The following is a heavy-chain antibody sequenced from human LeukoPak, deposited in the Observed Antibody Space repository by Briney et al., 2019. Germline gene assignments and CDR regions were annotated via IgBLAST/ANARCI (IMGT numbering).Heavy chain of an antibody. CDR1: GGSISSGGYY. CDR2: IYYSGST. V-gene: IGHV4-31*03. D-gene: IGHD1-26*01. J-gene: IGHJ4*02. Sequence: PSETLSLTCTVSGGSISSGGYYWSWIRQHPGKGLEWIGYIYYSGSTYYNPSLKSRVTISVDTSKNQFSLKLSSVTAADTAVYYCAIYAGGATTGYFDYWGQGTLVTVSS. CDR3: AIYAGGATTGYFDY.